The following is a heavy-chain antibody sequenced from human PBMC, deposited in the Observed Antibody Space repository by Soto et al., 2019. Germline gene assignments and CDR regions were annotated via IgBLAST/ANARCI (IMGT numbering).Heavy chain of an antibody. CDR1: GFTFSNYA. CDR3: AKDSIIFNRIYDRFVL. Sequence: GGSLILSCAASGFTFSNYAMYWVRQAPGKGLEWVAVIGGGGSDTFYAESVTGRFTVSRDDSKNTLYLQMDSLRVEDTAVYYCAKDSIIFNRIYDRFVLWGQGTRVT. D-gene: IGHD3-10*01. CDR2: IGGGGSDT. J-gene: IGHJ3*01. V-gene: IGHV3-23*01.